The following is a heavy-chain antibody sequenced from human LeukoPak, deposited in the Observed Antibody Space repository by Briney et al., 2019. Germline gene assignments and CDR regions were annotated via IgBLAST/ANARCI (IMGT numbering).Heavy chain of an antibody. Sequence: GGSLRLSCAASGLTFSDYYMRWIRQAPGKAMEWFSYLSSSGCTIQYSCSIKARFTISRDYAKNSLYLKMNSLRAEDTAVYYCARVRGDSSSSGYYFDYWGQGTLVTVSS. CDR3: ARVRGDSSSSGYYFDY. J-gene: IGHJ4*02. D-gene: IGHD6-6*01. V-gene: IGHV3-11*04. CDR1: GLTFSDYY. CDR2: LSSSGCTI.